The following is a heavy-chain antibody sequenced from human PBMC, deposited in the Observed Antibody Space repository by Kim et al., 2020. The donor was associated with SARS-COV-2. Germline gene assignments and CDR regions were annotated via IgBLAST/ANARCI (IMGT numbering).Heavy chain of an antibody. J-gene: IGHJ6*02. Sequence: GGSLRLSCAASGFTFSSYAMHWVRQAPGKGLEWVAVISYDGSNKYYADSVKGRFTISRDNSKNTLYLQMNSLRAEDPAVYYCAREGKRPERGSSSSSPVRKYGMDVWGQGTRSPSP. V-gene: IGHV3-30-3*01. D-gene: IGHD6-6*01. CDR2: ISYDGSNK. CDR1: GFTFSSYA. CDR3: AREGKRPERGSSSSSPVRKYGMDV.